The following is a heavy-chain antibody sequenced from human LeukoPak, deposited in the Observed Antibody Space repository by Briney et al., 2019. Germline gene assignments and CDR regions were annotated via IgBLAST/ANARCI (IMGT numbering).Heavy chain of an antibody. CDR2: ISSSSSV. V-gene: IGHV3-21*05. CDR3: SGSYYGMDV. J-gene: IGHJ6*02. D-gene: IGHD3-10*01. Sequence: GGSLRLSCAASGFTFNSYSMNWVRQAPGKGLEWISYISSSSSVYYADSVKGRFTISRDNTKNTLYLQMNSLRAEDTAVYYCSGSYYGMDVWGQGTTVTVSS. CDR1: GFTFNSYS.